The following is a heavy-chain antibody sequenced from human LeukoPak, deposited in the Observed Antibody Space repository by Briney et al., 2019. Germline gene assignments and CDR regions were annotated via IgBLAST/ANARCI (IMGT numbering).Heavy chain of an antibody. CDR3: AKDLTTVTNYFDY. J-gene: IGHJ4*02. Sequence: GGSLRLSCAASGFTVSSNYMSWVRQAPGKGLEWVSVIYSGGSTYYADSVKGRFTISRDNSKNTLYLQMNSLRAEDTAVYYCAKDLTTVTNYFDYWGQGTLVTVSS. CDR2: IYSGGST. V-gene: IGHV3-53*01. D-gene: IGHD4-17*01. CDR1: GFTVSSNY.